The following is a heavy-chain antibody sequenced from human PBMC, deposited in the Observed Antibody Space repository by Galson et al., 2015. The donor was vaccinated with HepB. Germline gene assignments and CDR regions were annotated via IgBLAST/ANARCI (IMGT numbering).Heavy chain of an antibody. Sequence: SVKVSCKASGYTFIGYYVYWVRQSPGQGLEWMGWINPSSGDTNYAQKFQGRVTMTRDTTISTAYMELNSLSSDDTAVYYCARDGAYGSGSSVSWSYYGMDVWGQGTTVTVSS. CDR2: INPSSGDT. V-gene: IGHV1-2*02. CDR1: GYTFIGYY. J-gene: IGHJ6*02. CDR3: ARDGAYGSGSSVSWSYYGMDV. D-gene: IGHD3-10*01.